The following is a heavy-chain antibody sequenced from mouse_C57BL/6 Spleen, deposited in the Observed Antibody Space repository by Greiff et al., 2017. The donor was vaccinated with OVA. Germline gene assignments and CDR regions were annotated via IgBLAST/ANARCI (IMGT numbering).Heavy chain of an antibody. CDR3: ARDYFESSYRYFDV. CDR1: GYSFPSYY. CDR2: IYPGSGNT. Sequence: QVQLQQSGPELVKPGASVKISCKASGYSFPSYYIHWVKQRPGQGLEWIGWIYPGSGNTKYNEKFKGKATMTADTSSSTAYMQLSSLTSDDSAVYYFARDYFESSYRYFDVWGTRTTVTVAA. D-gene: IGHD2-13*01. J-gene: IGHJ1*03. V-gene: IGHV1-66*01.